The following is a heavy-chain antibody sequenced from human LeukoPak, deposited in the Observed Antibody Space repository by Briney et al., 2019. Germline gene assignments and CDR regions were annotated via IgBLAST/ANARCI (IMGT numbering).Heavy chain of an antibody. CDR3: ARGPNCSGGTCYSNYHYYGMDV. D-gene: IGHD2-15*01. CDR2: ISGGSSYI. V-gene: IGHV3-21*06. CDR1: GFTFSSYA. J-gene: IGHJ6*02. Sequence: GSLRLSCAASGFTFSSYAMNWVRQAPGKGLEWVPSISGGSSYIFYADSMKARFTISRDNAKNSLYLQMSTLRAEDTAVYYCARGPNCSGGTCYSNYHYYGMDVWGQGTTVTVSS.